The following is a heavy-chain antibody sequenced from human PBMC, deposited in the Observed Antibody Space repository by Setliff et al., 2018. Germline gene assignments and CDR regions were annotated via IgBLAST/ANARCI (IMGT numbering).Heavy chain of an antibody. V-gene: IGHV4-61*09. D-gene: IGHD3-3*01. CDR1: GDSISSRPFY. CDR3: ARMTGFQYIDV. Sequence: PSETLSLTCTVSGDSISSRPFYWGWFRQPAGKELEWIGQIYTSWSTIYNPSLKSRVTILLDTSKNRFSLTLTSVTAADTAVYYCARMTGFQYIDVWGKGTTVTVSS. J-gene: IGHJ6*03. CDR2: IYTSWST.